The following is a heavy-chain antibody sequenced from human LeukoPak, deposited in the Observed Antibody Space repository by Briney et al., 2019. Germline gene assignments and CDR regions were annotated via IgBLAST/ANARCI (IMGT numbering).Heavy chain of an antibody. CDR3: ARGYSSSWYYHDAFDI. Sequence: ASVKVSCKAFGYTFPSYYINWGRQATGQGLEGMGWMNPNSGNTGYAQKFQGRVTITRNTSISTAYMELSSLRSEDTAVYYCARGYSSSWYYHDAFDIWGQGTMVTVSS. V-gene: IGHV1-8*03. J-gene: IGHJ3*02. D-gene: IGHD6-13*01. CDR1: GYTFPSYY. CDR2: MNPNSGNT.